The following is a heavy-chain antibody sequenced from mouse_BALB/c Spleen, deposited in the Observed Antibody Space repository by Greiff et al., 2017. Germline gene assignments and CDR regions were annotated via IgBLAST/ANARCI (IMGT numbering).Heavy chain of an antibody. D-gene: IGHD1-2*01. V-gene: IGHV5-15*02. CDR2: ISNLAYSI. Sequence: EVKLEESGGGLVQPGGSRKLSCAASGFTFSDYGMAWVRQAPGKGPEWVAFISNLAYSIYYADTVTGRFTISRENAKNTLYLEMSSLRSEDTAMYYCARDGLRLRLDYWGQGTTLTVSS. J-gene: IGHJ2*01. CDR3: ARDGLRLRLDY. CDR1: GFTFSDYG.